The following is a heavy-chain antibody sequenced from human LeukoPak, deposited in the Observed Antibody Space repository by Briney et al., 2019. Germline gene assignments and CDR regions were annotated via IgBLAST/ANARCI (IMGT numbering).Heavy chain of an antibody. Sequence: SETLSLTCTVSGGSISSYYWSWIRQPPGKGLEWIGYISYSGSTNYNPSLKSRVTISVDTSKNQFSLKLSSVTAADTAVYYCARAPRWYSGKDTIDYWGQGTLVTVSS. CDR1: GGSISSYY. J-gene: IGHJ4*02. V-gene: IGHV4-59*12. CDR3: ARAPRWYSGKDTIDY. CDR2: ISYSGST. D-gene: IGHD4-23*01.